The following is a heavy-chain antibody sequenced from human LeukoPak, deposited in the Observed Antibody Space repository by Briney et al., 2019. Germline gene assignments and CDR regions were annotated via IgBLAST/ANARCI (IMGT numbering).Heavy chain of an antibody. CDR2: IIHSGST. CDR3: AREVEDIVVVPAAGRRYYYYYMDV. J-gene: IGHJ6*03. Sequence: SDTLSLTCAVYGGSFSGYYWSWIRQPPGKGLEWIGEIIHSGSTNYNPSLKSRVPISVDTPKNQFSRKLSSVTAADTAVYYCAREVEDIVVVPAAGRRYYYYYMDVWGKGTTVTVSS. CDR1: GGSFSGYY. D-gene: IGHD2-2*01. V-gene: IGHV4-34*12.